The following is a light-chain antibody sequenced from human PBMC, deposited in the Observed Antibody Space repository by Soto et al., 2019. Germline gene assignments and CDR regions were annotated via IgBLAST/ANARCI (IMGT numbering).Light chain of an antibody. CDR3: RSYTRSATYV. V-gene: IGLV2-14*03. CDR2: DVS. J-gene: IGLJ1*01. Sequence: QSALTQPASVSGSPGQSITISCTGSASDVGGYDYVSWYQQYPTEAPKLIIYDVSNRPSGVSFRFSGSKSGNTASLTISGLQAEDEAYYYCRSYTRSATYVFGSGTKLTVL. CDR1: ASDVGGYDY.